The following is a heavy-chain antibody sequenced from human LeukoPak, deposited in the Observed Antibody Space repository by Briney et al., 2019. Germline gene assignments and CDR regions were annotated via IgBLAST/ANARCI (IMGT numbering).Heavy chain of an antibody. CDR3: ARVPTEVAGVNYFDY. V-gene: IGHV4-34*01. CDR2: INHNGST. CDR1: GGSFSGYY. Sequence: ADTLSLTCAVYGGSFSGYYWSWIRQPPGKGLEWIGEINHNGSTNYNPSLTRGGTISLDTSKQQFSIKLSSAPAADPAVYYCARVPTEVAGVNYFDYWGRGTLVTVSS. D-gene: IGHD6-19*01. J-gene: IGHJ4*02.